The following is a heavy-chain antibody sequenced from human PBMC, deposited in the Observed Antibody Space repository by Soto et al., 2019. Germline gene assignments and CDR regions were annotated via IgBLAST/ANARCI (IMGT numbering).Heavy chain of an antibody. CDR3: ARDPGIPGRFWYFDL. J-gene: IGHJ2*01. D-gene: IGHD3-3*01. V-gene: IGHV1-2*04. CDR1: GYKFSDYY. Sequence: QVLLVQSGAEMKKPGASVKVSCKASGYKFSDYYIHWVRQAPGQGLEWMGWVNPKRGDAIYAQKFQGWVTMTRDAAISTAYLELNRLSSDDTATYHCARDPGIPGRFWYFDLWGRGTLITVSS. CDR2: VNPKRGDA.